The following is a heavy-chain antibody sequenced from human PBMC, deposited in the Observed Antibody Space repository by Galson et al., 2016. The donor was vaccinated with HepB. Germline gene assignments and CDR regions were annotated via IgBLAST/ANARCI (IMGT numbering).Heavy chain of an antibody. J-gene: IGHJ4*02. D-gene: IGHD2/OR15-2a*01. CDR2: MSPSTGNT. V-gene: IGHV1-8*02. Sequence: SVKVSCKASGYTFSDYDVNWVRQAPGQGLEWMGWMSPSTGNTGYAQKFADRVVMTADKSARTAYVELSGLTSDDTATYYCARYFNPFDYWGQGTLLVVSS. CDR3: ARYFNPFDY. CDR1: GYTFSDYD.